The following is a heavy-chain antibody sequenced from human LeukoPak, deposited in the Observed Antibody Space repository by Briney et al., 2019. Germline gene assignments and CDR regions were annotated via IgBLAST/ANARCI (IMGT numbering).Heavy chain of an antibody. D-gene: IGHD3-22*01. CDR1: GYTFTSYG. Sequence: ASVQVSCKASGYTFTSYGISWVRQAPGQGLEWMGWISAYNGNTKYAQKLQGRVTMTTDTSTSTAYMELRSLRSDDTAVYYCARNDYYDSSGYYDYWGQGTLVTVSS. CDR3: ARNDYYDSSGYYDY. J-gene: IGHJ4*02. CDR2: ISAYNGNT. V-gene: IGHV1-18*01.